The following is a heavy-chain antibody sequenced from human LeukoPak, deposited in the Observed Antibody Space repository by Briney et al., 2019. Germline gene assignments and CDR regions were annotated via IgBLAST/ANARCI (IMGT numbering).Heavy chain of an antibody. CDR3: AGGVVGVTTYFDY. CDR2: ISSSGDTI. CDR1: GFTFSDYY. J-gene: IGHJ4*02. D-gene: IGHD1-26*01. Sequence: PGGSLRLSCAASGFTFSDYYMSWIRQAPGKGLEWISYISSSGDTIFYADSVKGRFTISRDNAKNSLYLQMNSLRAEDTAVYYCAGGVVGVTTYFDYWGQGTLVTVSS. V-gene: IGHV3-11*04.